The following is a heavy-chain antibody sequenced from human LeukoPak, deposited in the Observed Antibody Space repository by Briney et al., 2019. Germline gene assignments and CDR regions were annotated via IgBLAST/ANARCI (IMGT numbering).Heavy chain of an antibody. D-gene: IGHD3-3*01. CDR2: IGSSGSTI. V-gene: IGHV3-48*04. CDR3: ARDHIYDFWSGYYKGPGYFDY. J-gene: IGHJ4*02. Sequence: PGGSLRLSCAASGFTFSSYSMNWVRQAPGKGLEWVSYIGSSGSTIYYADSVKGRFTISRDNAKNSLYLQMNSLRAEDTAVYYCARDHIYDFWSGYYKGPGYFDYWGQGTLVTVSS. CDR1: GFTFSSYS.